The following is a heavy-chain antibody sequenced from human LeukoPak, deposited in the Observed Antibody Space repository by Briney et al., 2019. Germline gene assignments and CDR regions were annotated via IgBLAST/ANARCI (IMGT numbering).Heavy chain of an antibody. CDR2: ISGSGGSA. J-gene: IGHJ4*02. V-gene: IGHV3-23*01. CDR3: AKDTRSSGPRGYFDY. D-gene: IGHD3-10*01. Sequence: GGSLRLSCAASGFTFSSYAMNWVRQAPGKGPEWVSAISGSGGSAYYADSVKGRFTLSRDNSKNTLYLQINSLRDEDTAVYYCAKDTRSSGPRGYFDYWGQGTLVTVSS. CDR1: GFTFSSYA.